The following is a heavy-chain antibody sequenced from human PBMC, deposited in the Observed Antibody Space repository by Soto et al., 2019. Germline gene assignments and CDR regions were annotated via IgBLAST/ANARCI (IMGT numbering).Heavy chain of an antibody. J-gene: IGHJ4*02. CDR3: AREKKVTIVRGVSSLPGNFDY. Sequence: QVQLQESGPGLVKPSQTLSLTCTVSGGSISSGGYYWSWIRQHPGKGLEWIGYIYYSGSTYYNPSRKSRVTISVDTSKNQFSLKLSSVTAADTAVYYCAREKKVTIVRGVSSLPGNFDYWGQGTLVTVSS. V-gene: IGHV4-31*03. D-gene: IGHD3-10*01. CDR2: IYYSGST. CDR1: GGSISSGGYY.